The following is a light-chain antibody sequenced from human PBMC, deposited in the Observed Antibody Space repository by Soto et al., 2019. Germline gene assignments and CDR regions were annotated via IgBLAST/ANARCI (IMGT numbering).Light chain of an antibody. CDR2: DAS. J-gene: IGKJ5*01. V-gene: IGKV3-11*01. CDR3: QQRSNWPPRIT. CDR1: QSISNY. Sequence: EIVLTQSPVTLSLSPGERASLSCRASQSISNYLAWYQRKPGQAPRLLIYDASTRASGIPARFSGSGSGTDFTLTISSLEPEDFAVYYCQQRSNWPPRITFGHGTRLEIK.